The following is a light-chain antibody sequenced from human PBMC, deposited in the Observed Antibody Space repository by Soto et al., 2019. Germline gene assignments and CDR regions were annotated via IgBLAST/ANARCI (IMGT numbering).Light chain of an antibody. V-gene: IGKV3-15*01. J-gene: IGKJ4*01. Sequence: EIVMTQSPATLSVSPGERATLSCRASQSVSSNLAWYQQKPGQAPRLLIYGASTRATGIPARFSGSGSGTEFTLTISSLQSEDFAVYYCQQYDDSLLTFGGGTKVEIK. CDR3: QQYDDSLLT. CDR1: QSVSSN. CDR2: GAS.